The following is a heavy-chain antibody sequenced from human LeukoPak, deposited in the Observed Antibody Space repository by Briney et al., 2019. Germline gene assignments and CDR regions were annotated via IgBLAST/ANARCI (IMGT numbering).Heavy chain of an antibody. CDR1: GGSISSYY. D-gene: IGHD3-22*01. V-gene: IGHV4-59*01. J-gene: IGHJ5*02. Sequence: SETLSLTCTVSGGSISSYYWSWLRQPPGKGLEWIGYIYYRGSTNYNPSLKSRVTISVDTSKNQFSLKLSSVTAADTAVYYCARYYDSSGYDSIPPYNWFDPWGQGTLVTVPS. CDR3: ARYYDSSGYDSIPPYNWFDP. CDR2: IYYRGST.